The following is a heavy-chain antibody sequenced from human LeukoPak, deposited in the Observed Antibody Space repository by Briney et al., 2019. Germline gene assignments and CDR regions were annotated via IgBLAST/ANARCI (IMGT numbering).Heavy chain of an antibody. Sequence: ASVKVSCKASGGTFSSYAISWVRQAPGQGLEWMGRIIPILGIANYAQKFQGRVTITADKSTSTAYMELSSLRSEDTAVYYCASTTYYDSSGYYYGDAFDIWGQGTMVTVSS. J-gene: IGHJ3*02. CDR2: IIPILGIA. V-gene: IGHV1-69*04. CDR3: ASTTYYDSSGYYYGDAFDI. D-gene: IGHD3-22*01. CDR1: GGTFSSYA.